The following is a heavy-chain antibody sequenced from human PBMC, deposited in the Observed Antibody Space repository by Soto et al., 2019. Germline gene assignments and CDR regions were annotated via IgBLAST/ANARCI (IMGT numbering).Heavy chain of an antibody. D-gene: IGHD1-26*01. J-gene: IGHJ4*02. CDR3: ARAFSGSYPNFDY. CDR1: GFIFRSYA. V-gene: IGHV3-30*09. Sequence: QIQLVESGGGVVQPGGSLRLSCLASGFIFRSYAMHWVRQAPGKGLEWVAVITYDGANGYYADSVRCRFAISRDNSKSTLFLQMNSLRPEDTAVYYCARAFSGSYPNFDYGGQGTLVTVSS. CDR2: ITYDGANG.